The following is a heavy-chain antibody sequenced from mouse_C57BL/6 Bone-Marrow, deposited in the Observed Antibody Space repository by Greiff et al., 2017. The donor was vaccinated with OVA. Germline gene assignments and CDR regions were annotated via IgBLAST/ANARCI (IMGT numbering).Heavy chain of an antibody. V-gene: IGHV1-19*01. CDR1: GYTFTDYY. CDR3: ARETTAH. CDR2: INPYNGGT. J-gene: IGHJ2*01. Sequence: EVQLVESGPVLVKPGASVKMSCKASGYTFTDYYMNWVKQSHGKSLEWIGVINPYNGGTSYNQKFKGKATLTVDKSSSTAYMELNSLTSEDSAVYYCARETTAHWGQGTTLTVSS. D-gene: IGHD1-2*01.